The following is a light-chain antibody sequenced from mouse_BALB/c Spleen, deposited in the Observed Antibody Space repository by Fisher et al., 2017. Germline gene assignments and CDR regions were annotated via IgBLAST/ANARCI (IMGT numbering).Light chain of an antibody. CDR3: QQYSGYPYT. J-gene: IGKJ2*01. CDR1: SSVSY. V-gene: IGKV4-59*01. Sequence: IVLTQSTAIMSASPGEKVTMTCSASSSVSYMHWYQQKSGTSPKPWIYEISKLASGVPARFSGSGSGTSYSLTISRMEAEDAATYYCQQYSGYPYTFGGGTKLEIK. CDR2: EIS.